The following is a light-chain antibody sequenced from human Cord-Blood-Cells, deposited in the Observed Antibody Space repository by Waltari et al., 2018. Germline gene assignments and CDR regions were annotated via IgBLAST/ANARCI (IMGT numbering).Light chain of an antibody. J-gene: IGLJ1*01. CDR3: SSYTSSNPYV. Sequence: QSDLTQPASVSGSPGQSITISCTGTSSDVGGYNYVSWYQQHPGKAPKRMIYDVSNRPSGVSNRFSGSNSGNTASLTISGLQAEDEADYYCSSYTSSNPYVFGTGTKVTVL. CDR2: DVS. CDR1: SSDVGGYNY. V-gene: IGLV2-14*03.